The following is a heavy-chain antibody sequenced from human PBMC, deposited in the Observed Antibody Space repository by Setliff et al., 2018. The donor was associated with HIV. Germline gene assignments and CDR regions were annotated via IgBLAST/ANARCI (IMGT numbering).Heavy chain of an antibody. CDR2: INPNSGGT. V-gene: IGHV1-2*06. J-gene: IGHJ2*01. D-gene: IGHD2-21*02. CDR3: ARDSRGVVTLNWYFDL. Sequence: ASVKVSCKASGYTFTGYYMHWVRQAPGQGLEWMGRINPNSGGTNYAQRFQGRVTMTRDTSISTAYMELSRLRSDDTAVYYCARDSRGVVTLNWYFDLWGRGTLVTVSS. CDR1: GYTFTGYY.